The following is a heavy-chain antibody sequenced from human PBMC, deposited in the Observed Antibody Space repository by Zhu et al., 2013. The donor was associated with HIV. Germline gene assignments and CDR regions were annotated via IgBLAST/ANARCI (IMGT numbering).Heavy chain of an antibody. J-gene: IGHJ6*02. D-gene: IGHD6-13*01. Sequence: QVQLVQSGAEVKKPGASVKVSCKASGYTFTSYGISWVRQAPGQGLEWMGWISAYNGNTNYAQKLQGRVTMTTDTSTSTAYMELRSLRSDDTAVYYCARISSSWYVPLNWYYYYGMDVWGQGTTVTVSS. CDR2: ISAYNGNT. V-gene: IGHV1-18*04. CDR1: GYTFTSYG. CDR3: ARISSSWYVPLNWYYYYGMDV.